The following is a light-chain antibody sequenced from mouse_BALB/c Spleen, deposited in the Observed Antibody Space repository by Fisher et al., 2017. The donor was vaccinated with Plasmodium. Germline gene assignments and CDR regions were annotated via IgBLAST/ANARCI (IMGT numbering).Light chain of an antibody. Sequence: VITQTTLTLSVTIGQPASISCKSSQSLLNSDGKTYLSWLLQRPGQSPKRLIYLVSKLDSGVPDRFTGSGSGTDFTLKISRVEAEDLGIYYCFQGSHVPNTFGGGTKLEIK. V-gene: IGKV1-135*01. J-gene: IGKJ2*01. CDR2: LVS. CDR3: FQGSHVPNT. CDR1: QSLLNSDGKTY.